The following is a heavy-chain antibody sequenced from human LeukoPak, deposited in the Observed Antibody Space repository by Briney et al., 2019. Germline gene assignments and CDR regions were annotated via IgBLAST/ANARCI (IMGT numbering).Heavy chain of an antibody. V-gene: IGHV1-69*04. Sequence: VASVKVSCKASGGTFSSYAISWVRQAPGQGLEWMGRIIPILGIANYARKFQGRVTITADKSTSTAYMELSSLRSEDTAVYYCARVNSGKANAFDIWGQGTMVTVSS. J-gene: IGHJ3*02. CDR2: IIPILGIA. CDR3: ARVNSGKANAFDI. CDR1: GGTFSSYA.